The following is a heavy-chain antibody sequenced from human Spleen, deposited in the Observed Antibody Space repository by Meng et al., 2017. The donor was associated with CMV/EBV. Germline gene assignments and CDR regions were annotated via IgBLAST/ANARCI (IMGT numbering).Heavy chain of an antibody. Sequence: SETLSLTCTVSGGSISSSSYYWGWIRQPPGKGLEWIGSIYYSGSTYYNPSLKSRVTISVDTSKNQFSLKLSSVTAADTAVYYCARAAFTMDRGVINYFDPWGQGTLVTVSS. V-gene: IGHV4-39*07. D-gene: IGHD3-10*01. CDR3: ARAAFTMDRGVINYFDP. J-gene: IGHJ5*02. CDR2: IYYSGST. CDR1: GGSISSSSYY.